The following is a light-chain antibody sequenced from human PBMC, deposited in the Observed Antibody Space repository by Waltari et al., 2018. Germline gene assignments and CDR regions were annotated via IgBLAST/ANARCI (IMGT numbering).Light chain of an antibody. CDR2: DVS. CDR1: SSDVGGYNS. J-gene: IGLJ2*01. V-gene: IGLV2-14*03. Sequence: QSALTQPASVSGSPGQSITISCTGTSSDVGGYNSVSWYQQHPGKAPKLMIYDVSHRPSGVSNRFSVSKSGNTASLTISGLQAEDGADYYCSSYTTSSTLVLFGGGTKLTVL. CDR3: SSYTTSSTLVL.